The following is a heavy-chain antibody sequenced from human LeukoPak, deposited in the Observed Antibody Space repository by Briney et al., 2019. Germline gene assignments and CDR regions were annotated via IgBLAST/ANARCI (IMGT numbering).Heavy chain of an antibody. J-gene: IGHJ4*02. D-gene: IGHD3-3*01. CDR2: ISYDGSNE. CDR1: GFTFSTYG. Sequence: GGSLRLSCAASGFTFSTYGMHWVRQAPGKGLEWVAIISYDGSNEFYADSVKGRFTISRDNSKNTLYLQMSSLRAEDTAVFYCAKGPDTSGLYSLDYWGQGTLVTVSS. CDR3: AKGPDTSGLYSLDY. V-gene: IGHV3-30*18.